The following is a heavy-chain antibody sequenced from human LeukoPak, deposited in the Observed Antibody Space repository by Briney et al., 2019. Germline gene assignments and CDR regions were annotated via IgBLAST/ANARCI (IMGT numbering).Heavy chain of an antibody. CDR3: ARELVPAAPGLEYYYVMDV. V-gene: IGHV3-30-3*01. CDR1: GFTFSSYA. CDR2: ITYDGSNK. J-gene: IGHJ6*02. D-gene: IGHD2-2*01. Sequence: PGGSLRLSCAASGFTFSSYAMHWVRQAPGKGLEWVAVITYDGSNKYYADSVKGRFTISRDNSKNTLYLQMNSLRAEDTAVYYCARELVPAAPGLEYYYVMDVWGQGTTVTVSS.